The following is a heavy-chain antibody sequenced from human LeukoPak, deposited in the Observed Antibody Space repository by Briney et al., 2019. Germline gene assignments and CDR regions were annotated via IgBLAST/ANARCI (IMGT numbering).Heavy chain of an antibody. V-gene: IGHV4-39*01. Sequence: PSETLSLTCTVSGVSISSSNSYWGWIRQPPGKGLEWIGSIYYSGNTYYNASLKSQVSISIDTSKNQFSLKLSSVTAADTAVYYCARRSVRAGRIAVGRFDPWGQGTLVTVSS. CDR2: IYYSGNT. CDR1: GVSISSSNSY. CDR3: ARRSVRAGRIAVGRFDP. J-gene: IGHJ5*02. D-gene: IGHD6-19*01.